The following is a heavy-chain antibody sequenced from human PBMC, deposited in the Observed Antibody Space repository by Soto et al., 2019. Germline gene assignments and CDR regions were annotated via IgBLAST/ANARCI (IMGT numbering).Heavy chain of an antibody. CDR3: ARDRPDISNPTDHPMFDY. V-gene: IGHV3-74*01. D-gene: IGHD6-6*01. J-gene: IGHJ4*02. CDR1: GFIFSSHW. CDR2: INSDGSST. Sequence: HPGGSLRLSCSASGFIFSSHWMHWVRQSAEKGLVWVSRINSDGSSTAYADSVKGRFTISRDNAKNTLYLQMNSLRVEDTAVYYCARDRPDISNPTDHPMFDYWGQGTQVTVSS.